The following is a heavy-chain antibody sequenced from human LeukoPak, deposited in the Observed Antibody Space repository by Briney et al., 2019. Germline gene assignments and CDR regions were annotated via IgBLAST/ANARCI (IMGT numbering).Heavy chain of an antibody. CDR3: ATDRRGGYYDSSGYCDY. D-gene: IGHD3-22*01. Sequence: ASVKVSCKASGYTFTSYGISWVRQAPGQGLEWMGWISAYNGNTNYAQKLQGRVTMTTDTSTSTAYMELSSLRSEGTAVYYCATDRRGGYYDSSGYCDYWGQGTLVTVSS. J-gene: IGHJ4*02. V-gene: IGHV1-18*01. CDR1: GYTFTSYG. CDR2: ISAYNGNT.